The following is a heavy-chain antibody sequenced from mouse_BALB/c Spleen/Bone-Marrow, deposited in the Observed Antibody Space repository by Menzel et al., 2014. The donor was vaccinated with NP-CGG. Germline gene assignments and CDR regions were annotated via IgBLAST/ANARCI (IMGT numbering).Heavy chain of an antibody. CDR3: ARTTTATSY. CDR2: IYPGSDNT. J-gene: IGHJ3*01. D-gene: IGHD1-2*01. CDR1: GYTFTDYY. V-gene: IGHV1-77*01. Sequence: VQRVESGAELARPGASVKLSCKASGYTFTDYYINWMKQRTGQGLEWIGEIYPGSDNTYYNEKFKGKATLTADKSSSTTYMQLSSLTSVDSAVYFCARTTTATSYWGQGTLVTVSA.